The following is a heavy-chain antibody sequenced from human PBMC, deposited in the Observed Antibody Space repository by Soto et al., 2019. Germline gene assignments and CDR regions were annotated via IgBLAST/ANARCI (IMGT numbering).Heavy chain of an antibody. D-gene: IGHD3-22*01. CDR2: IYPDDSDT. V-gene: IGHV5-51*01. CDR3: ARPGYYDSSGYYYPYYFDY. J-gene: IGHJ4*02. Sequence: GESLKISCQGSGFRFISYWIGWVRQRPGKGLEWMGLIYPDDSDTRYSPSFQGQVTISADKSISTAYLQWSSLKASDTAMYYCARPGYYDSSGYYYPYYFDYWGQGTLVTVSS. CDR1: GFRFISYW.